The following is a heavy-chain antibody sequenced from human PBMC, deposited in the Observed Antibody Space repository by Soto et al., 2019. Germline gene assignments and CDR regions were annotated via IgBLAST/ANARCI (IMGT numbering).Heavy chain of an antibody. CDR2: IYSGGST. Sequence: EVQMVESGGGLIQPGGSLRLSCAAFGFTVSSNYMTWVRQAPGKGLEWVSVIYSGGSTYYADSVKGRFTISRDNSRNTLYLQMNSLRAEDTAVYYCAGGFPSMAYYGEYYFDKWGQGTLVTVSS. D-gene: IGHD3-10*01. CDR1: GFTVSSNY. J-gene: IGHJ4*02. CDR3: AGGFPSMAYYGEYYFDK. V-gene: IGHV3-53*01.